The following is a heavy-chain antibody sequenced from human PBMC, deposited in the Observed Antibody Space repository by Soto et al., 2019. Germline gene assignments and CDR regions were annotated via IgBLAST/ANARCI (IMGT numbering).Heavy chain of an antibody. CDR3: ARLTPYYDFGSGYYFREYYYYGMDV. V-gene: IGHV1-69*01. CDR2: IIPIFGTA. CDR1: GGTFSSYA. D-gene: IGHD3-3*01. Sequence: QVQLVQSGAEVKKPGSSVKVSCKASGGTFSSYAISWVRQAPGQGLEWMGGIIPIFGTANYAQKFQGRVTITADESTSTAYMELSSLRSEDTAVYYCARLTPYYDFGSGYYFREYYYYGMDVW. J-gene: IGHJ6*01.